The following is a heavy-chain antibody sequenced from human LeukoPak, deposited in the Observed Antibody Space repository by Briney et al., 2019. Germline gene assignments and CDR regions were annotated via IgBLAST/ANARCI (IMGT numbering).Heavy chain of an antibody. D-gene: IGHD3-10*01. Sequence: PSETLSLTCSVSGGSISSSNYYWSWIRQPPGKGLEWIGYFYYSGSTYYNPSLKSRVTIPLDTSKNQLSLKLSSVTAADTAVYYCARESNYHGSGTGWFDPWGQGTLVTVSS. CDR3: ARESNYHGSGTGWFDP. CDR2: FYYSGST. J-gene: IGHJ5*02. V-gene: IGHV4-30-4*07. CDR1: GGSISSSNYY.